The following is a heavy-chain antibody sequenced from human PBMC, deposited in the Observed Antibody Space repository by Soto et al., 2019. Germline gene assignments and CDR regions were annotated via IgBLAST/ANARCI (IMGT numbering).Heavy chain of an antibody. CDR3: AKYAARSCYYYYYGMDV. D-gene: IGHD3-10*01. CDR2: ISGSGGST. CDR1: GFTFSSYA. J-gene: IGHJ6*02. V-gene: IGHV3-23*01. Sequence: GGSLRLSCAASGFTFSSYAMSWVRQAPGKGLEWVSAISGSGGSTYYADSVKGRFAISRDNSKNTLFLQMNSLRPEDTSVYYCAKYAARSCYYYYYGMDVWGQGTTVTVSS.